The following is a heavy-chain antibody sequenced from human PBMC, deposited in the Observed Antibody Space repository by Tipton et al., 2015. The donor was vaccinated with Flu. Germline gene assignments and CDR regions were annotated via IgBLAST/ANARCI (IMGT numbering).Heavy chain of an antibody. CDR3: ARGGAYGDYNIFDS. CDR2: IYYSGSI. J-gene: IGHJ4*02. D-gene: IGHD4-17*01. V-gene: IGHV4-61*01. Sequence: GLVKPSETLSLTCSVSGDSIGSGYYWNWIRQPPGKGLEWIGYIYYSGSIKYNPSLMSRVTILKDTSKNQFSLRLSSLTAADTAVYYCARGGAYGDYNIFDSWGQGTLVTVSA. CDR1: GDSIGSGYY.